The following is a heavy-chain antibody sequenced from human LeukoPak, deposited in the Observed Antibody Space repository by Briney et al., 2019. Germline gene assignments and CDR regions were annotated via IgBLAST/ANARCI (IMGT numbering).Heavy chain of an antibody. D-gene: IGHD3-3*01. CDR2: IYSGGST. CDR1: EFSVGSNY. V-gene: IGHV3-66*01. J-gene: IGHJ4*02. Sequence: GGSLRLSCAASEFSVGSNYMTWVRQAPGKGLEWVSLIYSGGSTYYADSVKGRFTISRDNAKNSLYLQMKSLRADDRAVYYCARSMYYDFWSGHYTETAWDYWGQGTLVTVSS. CDR3: ARSMYYDFWSGHYTETAWDY.